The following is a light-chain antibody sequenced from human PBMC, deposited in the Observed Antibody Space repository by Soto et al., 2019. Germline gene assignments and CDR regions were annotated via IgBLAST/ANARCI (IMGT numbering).Light chain of an antibody. J-gene: IGKJ5*01. CDR1: QNISSY. V-gene: IGKV1-39*01. CDR3: QQSYSTPIT. Sequence: IQMTQSPSPLSASVGDRVTITCPASQNISSYLNWYQQKPGKAPKLLIYAASSLQSGVPSRFSGSGSGTDFTLTISSLQPEDFATYYCQQSYSTPITFGQGTRLEIK. CDR2: AAS.